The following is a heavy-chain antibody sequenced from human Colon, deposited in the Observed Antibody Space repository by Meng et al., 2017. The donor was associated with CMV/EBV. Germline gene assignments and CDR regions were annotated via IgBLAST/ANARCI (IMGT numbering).Heavy chain of an antibody. Sequence: SETLSLTCDVSSYSISRGYYWGWVRQSPGKGLEWIGNVYSSGATYYNPSLESRVIISVDTSKNQFSLSLKSVTAADTAVYFCARSPRGSINWFDPWGQGTLVTVSS. J-gene: IGHJ5*02. CDR2: VYSSGAT. D-gene: IGHD3-10*01. CDR3: ARSPRGSINWFDP. V-gene: IGHV4-38-2*01. CDR1: SYSISRGYY.